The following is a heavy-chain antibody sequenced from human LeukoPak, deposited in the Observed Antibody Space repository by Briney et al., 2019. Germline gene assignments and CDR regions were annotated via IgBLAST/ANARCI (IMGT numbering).Heavy chain of an antibody. CDR1: GFTFSNYD. V-gene: IGHV3-33*05. CDR2: VSYDGSDK. CDR3: ARDSRGPDY. D-gene: IGHD2-2*01. Sequence: GRSLRLSCAASGFTFSNYDMCWVRQAPGRGLDWVAVVSYDGSDKYYADSVKGRFTISRDNSKNTLYLQMTGLRVEDTAVYYCARDSRGPDYWGQGALVTVSS. J-gene: IGHJ4*02.